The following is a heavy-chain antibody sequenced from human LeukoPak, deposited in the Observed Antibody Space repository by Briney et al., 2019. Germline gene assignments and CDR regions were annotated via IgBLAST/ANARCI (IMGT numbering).Heavy chain of an antibody. J-gene: IGHJ4*02. Sequence: TGGSLRLSCAASGFTFGSYAMYWVRQAPGKGLEWVSGIFGSGGSAHYADSVKGRFTISRDNSKNTVYLQMDSLRVEDTAIYYCAKATTGYSSGRYPAWPIDYWGQGTLVIVSS. CDR3: AKATTGYSSGRYPAWPIDY. CDR2: IFGSGGSA. V-gene: IGHV3-23*01. D-gene: IGHD2-15*01. CDR1: GFTFGSYA.